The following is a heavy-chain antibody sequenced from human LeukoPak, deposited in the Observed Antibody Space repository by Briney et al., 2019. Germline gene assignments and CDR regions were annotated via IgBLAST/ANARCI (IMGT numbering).Heavy chain of an antibody. CDR3: ARGIAA. CDR1: GGSFSGYY. Sequence: PSETLSLTCAVYGGSFSGYYWSWIRQPPGKGPEWIGEINHSGSTNYNPSLKSRVTISVDTSKNQFSLKLSSVTAADTAVYYCARGIAAWGQGTLVTVSS. J-gene: IGHJ4*02. V-gene: IGHV4-34*01. D-gene: IGHD6-13*01. CDR2: INHSGST.